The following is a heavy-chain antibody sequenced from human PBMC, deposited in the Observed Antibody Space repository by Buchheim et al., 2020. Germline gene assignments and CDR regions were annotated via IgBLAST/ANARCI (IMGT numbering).Heavy chain of an antibody. J-gene: IGHJ4*02. CDR1: GFTFSSYA. D-gene: IGHD2-8*02. V-gene: IGHV3-23*01. CDR2: ISGGSGVST. CDR3: AKDGPGPLY. Sequence: EVQLLESGGGLVQPGESLTLSCAASGFTFSSYAMSWVRQAPGKGLEWVSSISGGSGVSTYYADSVRGRFTISRDNSMNTLHLQMNSLRAEDTAVYYCAKDGPGPLYWGQGTL.